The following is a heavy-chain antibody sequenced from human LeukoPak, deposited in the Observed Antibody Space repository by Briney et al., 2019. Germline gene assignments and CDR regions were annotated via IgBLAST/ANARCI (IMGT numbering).Heavy chain of an antibody. Sequence: SETLSLTCTVSGGSIGSSSYYWGWIRQPPGKGLEWIGSIYYSGSTYYNPSLKSRVTISVDTSKNQFSLKLSSVTAADTAVYYCARDRGGNYYDSSGYYDAPYWGQGTLVTVSS. CDR1: GGSIGSSSYY. J-gene: IGHJ4*02. CDR3: ARDRGGNYYDSSGYYDAPY. V-gene: IGHV4-39*07. CDR2: IYYSGST. D-gene: IGHD3-22*01.